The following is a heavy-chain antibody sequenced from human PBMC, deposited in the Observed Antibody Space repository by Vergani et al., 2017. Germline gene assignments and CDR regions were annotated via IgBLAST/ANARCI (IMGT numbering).Heavy chain of an antibody. CDR3: AGVDDPPGIMAAAGTGYFDY. D-gene: IGHD6-13*01. Sequence: EVQLVESGGGLVQPGGSLRLSCAASGFTFSSYEMNWVRQAPGKGLEWVSYISSSGSTIYYADSVKGRFTISRDNAKNSLYLQMNSLRAEDTAVDYCAGVDDPPGIMAAAGTGYFDYWGQGTLVTVSS. J-gene: IGHJ4*02. CDR2: ISSSGSTI. CDR1: GFTFSSYE. V-gene: IGHV3-48*03.